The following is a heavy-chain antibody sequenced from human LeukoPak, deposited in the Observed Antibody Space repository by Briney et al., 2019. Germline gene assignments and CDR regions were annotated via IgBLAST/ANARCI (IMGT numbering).Heavy chain of an antibody. CDR2: ISGYNGDT. CDR3: ARGHSESSLSFFDF. V-gene: IGHV1-18*04. CDR1: GSTFTCYY. D-gene: IGHD1-26*01. J-gene: IGHJ4*02. Sequence: ASVKVSCKASGSTFTCYYMHWVRQAPGQGLEWMGWISGYNGDTQYAQKLQGRVTMTTDTSTRTAYLELRSLSSDDTAVYYCARGHSESSLSFFDFWGQGTLVTVSS.